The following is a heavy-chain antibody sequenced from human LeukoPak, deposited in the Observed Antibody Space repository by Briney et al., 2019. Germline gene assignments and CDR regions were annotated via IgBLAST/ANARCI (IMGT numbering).Heavy chain of an antibody. J-gene: IGHJ3*02. CDR1: GFTFSSYG. CDR3: ARDLRGHITRCAFDI. CDR2: ISGSGGST. Sequence: PGGTLRLSCAASGFTFSSYGMTWVRQAPGKGLEWVSVISGSGGSTYYADSVKGRFTISRDNSKNTLYLQMNSLRAEDTAVYYCARDLRGHITRCAFDIWGQGTMVTVSS. V-gene: IGHV3-23*01. D-gene: IGHD2-21*01.